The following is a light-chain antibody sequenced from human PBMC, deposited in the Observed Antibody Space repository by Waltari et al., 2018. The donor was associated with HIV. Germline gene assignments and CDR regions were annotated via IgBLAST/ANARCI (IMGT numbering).Light chain of an antibody. CDR2: DVT. V-gene: IGLV2-14*03. J-gene: IGLJ1*01. Sequence: QSALTQPASVSGSPGQSITISCIGSSNDVGDYNHVAWYQQHPDKAPKLLIYDVTNLPPGVSNRFSCSKSGNTASLAISGLQAEDEADYFCTAYKYSTRSYVFGTGTKVTVL. CDR1: SNDVGDYNH. CDR3: TAYKYSTRSYV.